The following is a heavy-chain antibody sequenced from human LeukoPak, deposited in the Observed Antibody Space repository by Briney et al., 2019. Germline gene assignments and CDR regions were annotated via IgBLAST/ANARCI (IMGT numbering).Heavy chain of an antibody. CDR1: GGSISSYY. D-gene: IGHD3-22*01. V-gene: IGHV4-59*01. J-gene: IGHJ3*02. CDR3: ARGDYYDSSGRRDAFDI. CDR2: IYYSGST. Sequence: SETLSLTCTVSGGSISSYYWSWIRQPPGKGLEWIGYIYYSGSTNYNPSLKSRVTISVDTSKNQFSLKLSSVTAADTAVYYCARGDYYDSSGRRDAFDIWGQGTMVTVSS.